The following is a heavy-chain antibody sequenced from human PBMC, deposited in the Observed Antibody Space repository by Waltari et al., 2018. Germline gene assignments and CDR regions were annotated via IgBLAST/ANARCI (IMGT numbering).Heavy chain of an antibody. CDR2: INHSGST. D-gene: IGHD3-22*01. CDR3: ARERKGYYYDSSGYSSGPFDL. J-gene: IGHJ2*01. Sequence: QVQLQQWGAGLLKPSETLSLTCAVYGGSFRGYYWSWIRQPPGKGLEWIGEINHSGSTNYNPSLKSRVTISVDTSKNQFSLKLSSVTAADTAVYYCARERKGYYYDSSGYSSGPFDLWGRGTLVTVSS. V-gene: IGHV4-34*01. CDR1: GGSFRGYY.